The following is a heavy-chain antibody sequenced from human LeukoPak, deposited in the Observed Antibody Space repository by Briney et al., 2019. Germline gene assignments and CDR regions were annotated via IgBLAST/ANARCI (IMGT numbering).Heavy chain of an antibody. CDR3: ARDRSIYYDSSGYP. CDR1: GFTFDDYG. J-gene: IGHJ5*02. Sequence: GGSLRLSCAASGFTFDDYGMSWVRQAPGKGLEWVSGINWNGGSTGYADSVKGRFTISRDNAKNSLYLQMNSLRAEDTALYYCARDRSIYYDSSGYPWGQGTLVTVSS. V-gene: IGHV3-20*04. D-gene: IGHD3-22*01. CDR2: INWNGGST.